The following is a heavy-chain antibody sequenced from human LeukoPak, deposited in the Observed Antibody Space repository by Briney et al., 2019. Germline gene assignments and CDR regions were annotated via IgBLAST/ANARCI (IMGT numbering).Heavy chain of an antibody. D-gene: IGHD4-11*01. CDR3: AKDLVDYGNDGPGAFHI. CDR2: IHGSGGST. V-gene: IGHV3-23*01. CDR1: GFTFSSYA. J-gene: IGHJ3*02. Sequence: QSGGSLRLSCAASGFTFSSYAMSWVRQSPGKGLEWVSAIHGSGGSTYYADSVRGRFTISRDNSKNTLYVHMNSLRAEDTAIYYCAKDLVDYGNDGPGAFHIWGQGTMVTVSS.